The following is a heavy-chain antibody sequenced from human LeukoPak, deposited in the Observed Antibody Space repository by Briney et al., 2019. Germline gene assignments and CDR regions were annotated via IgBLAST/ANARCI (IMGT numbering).Heavy chain of an antibody. V-gene: IGHV1-18*01. CDR1: GYTFTNYG. CDR2: ISAYNGNT. CDR3: ARDINYYHDSSGYYDYFDY. Sequence: ASVKVSCKASGYTFTNYGMSWVRQAPGQGLEWMGWISAYNGNTKYAQKLQGRVTMTTDTSTSTAYMELRSLRSDDTAVYYCARDINYYHDSSGYYDYFDYWGQGTLVTVSS. J-gene: IGHJ4*02. D-gene: IGHD3-22*01.